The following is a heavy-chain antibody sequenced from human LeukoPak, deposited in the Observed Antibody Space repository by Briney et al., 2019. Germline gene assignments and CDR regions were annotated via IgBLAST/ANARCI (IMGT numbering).Heavy chain of an antibody. Sequence: ASVKVSCKVSGYTLTELSMHWVRQAPGKGLEGMGGFDPEDGETIYAQKFQGRVTMTEDISTDTAYMELSSLRSEDTAVYYCATVGIAAAGYWFDPWGQGTLVTVSS. CDR3: ATVGIAAAGYWFDP. D-gene: IGHD6-13*01. J-gene: IGHJ5*02. CDR1: GYTLTELS. CDR2: FDPEDGET. V-gene: IGHV1-24*01.